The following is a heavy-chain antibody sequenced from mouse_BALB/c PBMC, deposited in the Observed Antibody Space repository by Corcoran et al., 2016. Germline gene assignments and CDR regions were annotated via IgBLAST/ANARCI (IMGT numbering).Heavy chain of an antibody. CDR1: GYSFTCYT. V-gene: IGHV1-18*01. CDR3: ASNGNYFMDY. CDR2: INPYNGGT. J-gene: IGHJ4*01. D-gene: IGHD2-1*01. Sequence: EVQLQQTGPELVKPGASMKISCKASGYSFTCYTMNWVKQSHGKNREWIGLINPYNGGTSYNQKFKGKATLTVDKSSSTAYMELLSLTSEDSAVYYCASNGNYFMDYWGQGTSVTVSS.